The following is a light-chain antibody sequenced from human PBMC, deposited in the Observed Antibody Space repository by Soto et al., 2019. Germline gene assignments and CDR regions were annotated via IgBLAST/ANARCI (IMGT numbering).Light chain of an antibody. Sequence: QSHLNQPASLSGSPGQSITISYIGTSSDIGAYDYVSWFQQHPGKAPKLMIYEVSNRPSGVSNRFSGSKSGNTASLTISELQAEDEADYYCSSKRSSSTPYVFGTGTKVTV. V-gene: IGLV2-14*01. CDR1: SSDIGAYDY. CDR2: EVS. CDR3: SSKRSSSTPYV. J-gene: IGLJ1*01.